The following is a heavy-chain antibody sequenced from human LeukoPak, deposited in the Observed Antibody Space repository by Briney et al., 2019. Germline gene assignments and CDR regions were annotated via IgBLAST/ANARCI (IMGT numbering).Heavy chain of an antibody. CDR3: ARETEVPGGRSWDF. J-gene: IGHJ4*02. Sequence: SETLSLTCTVSGDSISSYYWTWIRHPAGKGLECIGRTHTSRTTNHNPSLNSRVTMSVDTSNNHFSLKLSSVTAADTAVYYCARETEVPGGRSWDFWGQGTLVTVSS. V-gene: IGHV4-4*07. CDR1: GDSISSYY. D-gene: IGHD6-19*01. CDR2: THTSRTT.